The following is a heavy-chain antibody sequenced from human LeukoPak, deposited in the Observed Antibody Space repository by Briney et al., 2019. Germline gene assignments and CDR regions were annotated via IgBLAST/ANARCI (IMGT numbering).Heavy chain of an antibody. J-gene: IGHJ5*02. CDR2: IKSKTNNYAT. CDR1: GFIFSGSS. Sequence: GSLRLSCAASGFIFSGSSIHWVRPASGKGLEWVGRIKSKTNNYATAYAASVRGRFTISRDDSKNTAYLQMNSLKTEDTAVYYCSSSILGTTTGDHWGQGTLVTVSS. D-gene: IGHD1-26*01. V-gene: IGHV3-73*01. CDR3: SSSILGTTTGDH.